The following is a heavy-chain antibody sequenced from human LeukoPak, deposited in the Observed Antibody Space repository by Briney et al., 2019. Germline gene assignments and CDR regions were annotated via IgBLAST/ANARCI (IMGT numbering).Heavy chain of an antibody. CDR3: ARGVYIAAAQYAY. CDR1: GGSISSYY. D-gene: IGHD6-13*01. J-gene: IGHJ4*02. V-gene: IGHV4-59*01. CDR2: IYYSGTT. Sequence: SETLSLTCTVSGGSISSYYWSWIRQPPGKGLEWIGYIYYSGTTNYNPSLKSRVTIPVDTSKNQFSLKLSSVTAADTAVYYCARGVYIAAAQYAYWGQGTLVTVSS.